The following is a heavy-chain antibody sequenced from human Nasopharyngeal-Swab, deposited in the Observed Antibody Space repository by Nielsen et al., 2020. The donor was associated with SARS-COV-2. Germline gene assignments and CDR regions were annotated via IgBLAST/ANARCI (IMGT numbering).Heavy chain of an antibody. Sequence: GESLKISCAASGFTFSSYAMHWVRQAPGKGLEYVSAISSNGGSTYYPNSVKGRFTISRDNSKNTLYLQMGSLRAEDMAVYYCARRGQQLDQLFYYYYMDVWGKGTTVTVSS. D-gene: IGHD6-13*01. CDR1: GFTFSSYA. CDR3: ARRGQQLDQLFYYYYMDV. V-gene: IGHV3-64*01. CDR2: ISSNGGST. J-gene: IGHJ6*03.